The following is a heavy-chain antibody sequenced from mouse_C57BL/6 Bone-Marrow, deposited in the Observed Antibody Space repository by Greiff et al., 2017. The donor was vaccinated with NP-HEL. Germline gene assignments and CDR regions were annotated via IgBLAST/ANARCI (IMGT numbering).Heavy chain of an antibody. D-gene: IGHD1-1*01. CDR1: GFTFSSYT. CDR3: ARHGSSPLYFDV. Sequence: EVKLVESGGGLVKPGGSLKLSCAASGFTFSSYTMSWVRQTPEKRLEWVATISGGGGNTYYPDSVKGRFTISRDNAKNTLYLQMSSLRSEDTALYYCARHGSSPLYFDVWGTGTTVTVSS. V-gene: IGHV5-9*01. CDR2: ISGGGGNT. J-gene: IGHJ1*03.